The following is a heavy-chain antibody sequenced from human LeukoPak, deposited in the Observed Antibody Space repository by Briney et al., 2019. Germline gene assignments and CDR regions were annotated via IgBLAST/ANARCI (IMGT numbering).Heavy chain of an antibody. Sequence: SSETLSLTCTVSGYSISSGYYWGWIRQPPGKGLEWIGSIYHSGSTYYNPSLKSRVTISVDTSKNQFSLKLSSVTAADTAVYYCARSMYCSGGSCYSLGDIWGQGTMVTVSS. CDR3: ARSMYCSGGSCYSLGDI. CDR1: GYSISSGYY. V-gene: IGHV4-38-2*02. CDR2: IYHSGST. D-gene: IGHD2-15*01. J-gene: IGHJ3*02.